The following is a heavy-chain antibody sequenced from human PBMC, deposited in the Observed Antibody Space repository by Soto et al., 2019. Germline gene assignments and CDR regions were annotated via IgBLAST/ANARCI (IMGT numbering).Heavy chain of an antibody. CDR3: AKVRVKDYYYYAMDV. CDR1: GFTFSSYG. J-gene: IGHJ6*02. Sequence: QVHLVESGGGVVQPGRSLRLSCAASGFTFSSYGMHWVRQAPGKGLEWVAVMSNDGTSRFYADSVKGRFTISRDNSKNTLYLQMNSLRAKDTAIYYCAKVRVKDYYYYAMDVWGQGTTVTVSS. V-gene: IGHV3-30*18. D-gene: IGHD4-4*01. CDR2: MSNDGTSR.